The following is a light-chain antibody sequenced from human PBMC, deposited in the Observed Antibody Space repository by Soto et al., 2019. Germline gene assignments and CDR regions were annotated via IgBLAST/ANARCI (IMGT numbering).Light chain of an antibody. CDR2: GAS. CDR3: QHYKNWPPRT. Sequence: EIVMTQSPATLSVSPGERATLSCRASQSVSSNLAWYQQKPCQAPRFLIYGASTRATGIPARFSGSGSGTEFTPTISSLQSEDFAVYYCQHYKNWPPRTFGQGTKVDIK. V-gene: IGKV3-15*01. CDR1: QSVSSN. J-gene: IGKJ1*01.